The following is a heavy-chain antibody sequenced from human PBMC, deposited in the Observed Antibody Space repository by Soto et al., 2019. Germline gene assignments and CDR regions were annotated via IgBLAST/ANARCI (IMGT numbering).Heavy chain of an antibody. CDR1: GFTFDDYA. V-gene: IGHV3-9*01. CDR3: AKDRNNHYYTGGAFAI. J-gene: IGHJ3*02. Sequence: EVQLVESGGGLVQPGGSLRLSCAASGFTFDDYAMHWVRQAPGKGLEWVSGISWNSGSIGYADSVKGRFTISRDNAKNSLYHQMNSLRAEDTALYYCAKDRNNHYYTGGAFAIWGQGTMVTVSS. CDR2: ISWNSGSI. D-gene: IGHD1-26*01.